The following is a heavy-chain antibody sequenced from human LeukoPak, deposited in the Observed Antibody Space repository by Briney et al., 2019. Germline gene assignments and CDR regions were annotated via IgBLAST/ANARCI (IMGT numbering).Heavy chain of an antibody. V-gene: IGHV3-15*01. D-gene: IGHD2-2*02. CDR1: GFTFSSYS. Sequence: GGSLRLSCAASGFTFSSYSMNWVRQAPGKGLEWVGRIKSKTDGGTTDYAAPVKGRFTISRDDSKNTLYLQMNSPKTEDTAVYYCTTDRPIGYCSSTSCYTPFDYWGQGTLVTVSS. CDR2: IKSKTDGGTT. J-gene: IGHJ4*02. CDR3: TTDRPIGYCSSTSCYTPFDY.